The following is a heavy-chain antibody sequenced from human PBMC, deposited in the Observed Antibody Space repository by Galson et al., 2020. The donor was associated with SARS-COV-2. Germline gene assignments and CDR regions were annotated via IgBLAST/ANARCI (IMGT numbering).Heavy chain of an antibody. D-gene: IGHD3-22*01. J-gene: IGHJ4*02. CDR1: GFTFRNYA. CDR2: ISGSSGGT. CDR3: AKEDDTSGYFWGGLTY. Sequence: GESLKLSCAASGFTFRNYAMTWVRQAPGKGLEWVSAISGSSGGTYYADSVKGRFTISRDNSKNTLYLQMNRLRAADTAVYYCAKEDDTSGYFWGGLTYWGQGALVTVSS. V-gene: IGHV3-23*01.